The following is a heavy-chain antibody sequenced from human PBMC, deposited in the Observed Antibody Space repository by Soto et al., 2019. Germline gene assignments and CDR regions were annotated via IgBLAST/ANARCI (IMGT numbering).Heavy chain of an antibody. CDR1: GFTVSSNY. CDR3: AGRGYRYGGGYFDY. CDR2: IYSGGSA. Sequence: EVQLVESGGGLVQPGGSLRLSCAASGFTVSSNYMSWVRQAPGKGLEWVSVIYSGGSAYYADSVKGRFTISRDNSKNTLYLQMNSLRAYETGVYYCAGRGYRYGGGYFDYWGQGTLVTVSS. D-gene: IGHD5-18*01. J-gene: IGHJ4*02. V-gene: IGHV3-66*04.